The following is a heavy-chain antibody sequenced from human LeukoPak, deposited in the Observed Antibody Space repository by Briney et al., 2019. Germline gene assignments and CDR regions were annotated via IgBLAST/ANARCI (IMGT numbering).Heavy chain of an antibody. CDR1: GFTFSGYA. V-gene: IGHV3-23*01. Sequence: GGSLRLSCAASGFTFSGYAMRWVRQAPGKGLEWVSAISGSGGSTYYADSVKGRFTISRDNSKNTLYLQMNSLRAEDTAVYYCAKDEDIVVVPAAPNWFDPWGQGTLVTVSS. CDR2: ISGSGGST. J-gene: IGHJ5*02. D-gene: IGHD2-2*01. CDR3: AKDEDIVVVPAAPNWFDP.